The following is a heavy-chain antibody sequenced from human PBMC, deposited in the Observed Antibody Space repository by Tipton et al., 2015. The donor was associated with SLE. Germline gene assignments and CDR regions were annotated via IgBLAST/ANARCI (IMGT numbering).Heavy chain of an antibody. CDR2: INHSGST. Sequence: TLSLTCAVSGYSISSGYYWGWIRQPPGKGLEWIGEINHSGSTNYNPSLKSRVTISVDTSKNQFSLKLNSVTAADTAVYYCAREADSSGWYGYYYYYMDVWGKGTTVTVSS. CDR3: AREADSSGWYGYYYYYMDV. V-gene: IGHV4-38-2*02. J-gene: IGHJ6*03. D-gene: IGHD6-19*01. CDR1: GYSISSGYY.